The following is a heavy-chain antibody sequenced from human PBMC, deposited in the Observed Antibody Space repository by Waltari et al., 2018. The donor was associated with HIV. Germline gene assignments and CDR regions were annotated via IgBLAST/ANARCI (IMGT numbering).Heavy chain of an antibody. Sequence: QVQLVQSGAEVKKPGASVKVSCKASGYAFTDFYIHWVRQAPGQGLEWMGWINTNAGDTKYAQKFRGRVTMTRAPSINPVYMELNRLRSDDTATYYCARETRFDGDYVKYIDFWGQGALVTVSS. V-gene: IGHV1-2*02. CDR3: ARETRFDGDYVKYIDF. D-gene: IGHD4-17*01. J-gene: IGHJ4*02. CDR1: GYAFTDFY. CDR2: INTNAGDT.